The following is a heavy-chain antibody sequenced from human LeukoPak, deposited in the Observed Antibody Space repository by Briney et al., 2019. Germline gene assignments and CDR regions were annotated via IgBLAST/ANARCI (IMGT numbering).Heavy chain of an antibody. CDR2: ISGNGGST. Sequence: GGTLRLSCAASGFTFSTYGMSWVRQAPGKGLERVSAISGNGGSTYYADSVKGRFTISRDNSKNTLSLQMNSLRAEDTAVYYCAKDLSWYCSGGSCSLLSFDYWGQGTLVTVSS. CDR3: AKDLSWYCSGGSCSLLSFDY. J-gene: IGHJ4*02. V-gene: IGHV3-23*01. D-gene: IGHD2-15*01. CDR1: GFTFSTYG.